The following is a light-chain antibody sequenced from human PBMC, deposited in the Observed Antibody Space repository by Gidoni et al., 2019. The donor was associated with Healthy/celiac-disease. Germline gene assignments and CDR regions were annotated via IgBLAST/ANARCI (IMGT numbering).Light chain of an antibody. V-gene: IGKV1-39*01. Sequence: DIQIPQSPSSLSASVGDRVTITCRASQSISSYLNWYQQKPGKAPKLLIYAASSLQSGVPSRLSGSGSGTDFTLTISSLQPEDFATYYCQQSYSTPLTFGGGTKVEIK. J-gene: IGKJ4*02. CDR2: AAS. CDR1: QSISSY. CDR3: QQSYSTPLT.